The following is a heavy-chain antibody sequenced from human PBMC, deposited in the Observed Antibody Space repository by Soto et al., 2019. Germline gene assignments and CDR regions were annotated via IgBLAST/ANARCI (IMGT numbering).Heavy chain of an antibody. CDR3: ALRSMAVVPEY. CDR1: GDSISSYY. CDR2: LYYGRSA. V-gene: IGHV4-59*01. D-gene: IGHD3-22*01. Sequence: QVQLQESGPGLVKPSETLSLTCAVSGDSISSYYCMWIRQPPGKGLESIGYLYYGRSANYNPSLTSRAPLSVDTSTNQCSLTLSSMTAADSAVYYCALRSMAVVPEYWGQGTLVTVSS. J-gene: IGHJ4*02.